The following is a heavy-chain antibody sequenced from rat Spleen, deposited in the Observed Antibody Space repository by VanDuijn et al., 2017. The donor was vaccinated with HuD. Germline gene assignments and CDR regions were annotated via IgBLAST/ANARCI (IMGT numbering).Heavy chain of an antibody. J-gene: IGHJ3*01. V-gene: IGHV3-3*01. CDR1: DHSITNGYR. CDR2: INSAGSN. D-gene: IGHD1-12*02. Sequence: EVQLQESGPGLVKPSQSLSLTCSVTDHSITNGYRWNWIRKFPGNKLEWMGYINSAGSNNYNPSLKSRISITRDTSKNQFFLQVNSVTTDDTATYYCARSDGVHYFLPFADWGQGSLVTVSS. CDR3: ARSDGVHYFLPFAD.